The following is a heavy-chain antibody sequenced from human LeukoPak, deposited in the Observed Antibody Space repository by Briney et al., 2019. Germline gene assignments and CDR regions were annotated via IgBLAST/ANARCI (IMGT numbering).Heavy chain of an antibody. CDR3: AREARSSWYYYYYGMDV. J-gene: IGHJ6*02. Sequence: PSETLSLTCTVSGCSISSGSYYWIWIRQPAGKGLEWIGRIYTSGSTNYNPSLKSRVTISVDTYKNQFSLKLSSVTAADTAVYYCAREARSSWYYYYYGMDVWGQGTTVTVSS. V-gene: IGHV4-61*02. CDR1: GCSISSGSYY. D-gene: IGHD6-13*01. CDR2: IYTSGST.